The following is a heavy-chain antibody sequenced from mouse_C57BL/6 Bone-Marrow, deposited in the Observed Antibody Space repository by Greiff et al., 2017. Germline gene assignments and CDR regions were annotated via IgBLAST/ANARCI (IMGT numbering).Heavy chain of an antibody. Sequence: QVQLQQSGAELVMPGASVKLSCKASGYTFTSYWMHWVKQRPGQGLEWIGEIDPSDSYTNYNQKFKGQSTLTVDKSSSTAYMQLSSLTSEDSAVYYCARRDGYYWYFDVWGTGTTVTVSS. CDR2: IDPSDSYT. CDR1: GYTFTSYW. CDR3: ARRDGYYWYFDV. J-gene: IGHJ1*03. D-gene: IGHD2-3*01. V-gene: IGHV1-69*01.